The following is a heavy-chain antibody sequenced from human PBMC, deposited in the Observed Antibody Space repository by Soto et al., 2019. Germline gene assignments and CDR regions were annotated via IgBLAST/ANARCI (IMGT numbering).Heavy chain of an antibody. J-gene: IGHJ5*02. D-gene: IGHD3-22*01. Sequence: PSETLSLTCTVSGGSISSYYWSWIRQPAGKGLEWIGRIYTSGSTNYNPSLKSRVTMSVDTSKNQFSLKLSSVTAADTAVYYCARIHDSSGYYYFDWFDPWGQGTLVTVSS. V-gene: IGHV4-4*07. CDR1: GGSISSYY. CDR2: IYTSGST. CDR3: ARIHDSSGYYYFDWFDP.